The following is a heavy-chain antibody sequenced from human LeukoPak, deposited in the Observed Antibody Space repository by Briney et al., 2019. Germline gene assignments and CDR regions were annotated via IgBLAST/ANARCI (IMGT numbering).Heavy chain of an antibody. CDR2: INHSGST. Sequence: PSETLSLTCAVYGGSFSGYYWSWIRQPPGKGLEWIGEINHSGSTNYNPSLKSRVTISVDTSKNQFSLKLSSVTAADTAVYYCARGGWSGRRDGYNWLYYFDYWGQGTLVTVSS. CDR3: ARGGWSGRRDGYNWLYYFDY. J-gene: IGHJ4*02. CDR1: GGSFSGYY. D-gene: IGHD5-24*01. V-gene: IGHV4-34*01.